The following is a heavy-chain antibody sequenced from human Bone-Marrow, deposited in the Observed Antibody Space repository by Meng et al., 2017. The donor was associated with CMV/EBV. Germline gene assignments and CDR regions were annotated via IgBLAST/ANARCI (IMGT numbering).Heavy chain of an antibody. CDR3: AREHPVTEQIDY. J-gene: IGHJ4*02. CDR2: IYYSGST. Sequence: SETLSLTCTVSGGSISSYYWSWIRQPPGKGLEWIGYIYYSGSTNYNPSLKSRVTISVDTSKNQFSLKLSSVTAADTAVYYCAREHPVTEQIDYWGQGTLVTFSS. V-gene: IGHV4-59*01. CDR1: GGSISSYY. D-gene: IGHD4-17*01.